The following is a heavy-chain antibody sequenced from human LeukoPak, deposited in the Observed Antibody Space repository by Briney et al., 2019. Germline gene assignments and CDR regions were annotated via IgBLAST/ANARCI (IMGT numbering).Heavy chain of an antibody. Sequence: ASETLSLTCAVYGGSFSGYYWSWIRQPPGKGLEWIGEINHSGSTNYNPSLKSRVTISVDTPKNQFSLKLSSVTAADTAVYYCARGPSVVDFDYWGQGTLVTVSS. CDR2: INHSGST. D-gene: IGHD4-23*01. CDR1: GGSFSGYY. CDR3: ARGPSVVDFDY. J-gene: IGHJ4*02. V-gene: IGHV4-34*01.